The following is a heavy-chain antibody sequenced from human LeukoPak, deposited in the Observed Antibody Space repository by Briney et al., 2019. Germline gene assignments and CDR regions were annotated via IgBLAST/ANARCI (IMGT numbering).Heavy chain of an antibody. V-gene: IGHV3-NL1*01. J-gene: IGHJ6*02. D-gene: IGHD5-18*01. CDR2: IYSGGST. CDR1: GFTFSSYG. CDR3: TKARVRRGYTYGYDYGMDV. Sequence: GGSLRLSCAASGFTFSSYGMHWVRQAPGKGLEWVSVIYSGGSTYYADSVKGRFTISRDNSKNTLYLQMNSLRVEDTAVYYCTKARVRRGYTYGYDYGMDVWGQGTTVTVSS.